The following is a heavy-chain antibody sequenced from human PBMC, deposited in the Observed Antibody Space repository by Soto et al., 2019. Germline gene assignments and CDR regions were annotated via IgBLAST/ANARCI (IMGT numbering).Heavy chain of an antibody. Sequence: GASVKVSCKASGGTFSSYAISWVRQAPGQGLEWMGGIIPIFGTANYAQKFQGRVTITADESTSTTYMELSSLRSEDTAVYYCAREGLIAAAAPGWFDPWGQGTLVTVSS. CDR1: GGTFSSYA. CDR3: AREGLIAAAAPGWFDP. V-gene: IGHV1-69*13. D-gene: IGHD6-13*01. J-gene: IGHJ5*02. CDR2: IIPIFGTA.